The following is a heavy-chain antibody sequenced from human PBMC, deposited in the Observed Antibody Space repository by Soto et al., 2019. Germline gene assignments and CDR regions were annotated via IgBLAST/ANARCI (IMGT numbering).Heavy chain of an antibody. Sequence: SETLSLTCTVSGGSISSGDYYWSWIRQPLGKGLEWIGYIFYSGSTYYSPSLKSRVTISVDTSKNQFSLKLISVTAADTAVYYCARSRAYYYDNSGLLFDYWGQGTLVTVSS. V-gene: IGHV4-30-4*01. CDR2: IFYSGST. D-gene: IGHD3-22*01. CDR1: GGSISSGDYY. CDR3: ARSRAYYYDNSGLLFDY. J-gene: IGHJ4*02.